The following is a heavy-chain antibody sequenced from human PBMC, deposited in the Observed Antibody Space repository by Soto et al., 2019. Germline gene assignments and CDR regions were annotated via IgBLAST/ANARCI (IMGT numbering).Heavy chain of an antibody. V-gene: IGHV3-48*03. D-gene: IGHD1-20*01. CDR3: ARSGYNWNDGYRGYFDY. CDR1: GFTFSSYE. J-gene: IGHJ4*02. Sequence: EVQLVESGGGLVQPGGSLRLSCAASGFTFSSYEMNWVRQAPGKGLEWVSYISSSGRTIYYADSVKGRSIISRDNAKNALYPHMNSLRAEDTAVYYCARSGYNWNDGYRGYFDYWGQGTLVTVSS. CDR2: ISSSGRTI.